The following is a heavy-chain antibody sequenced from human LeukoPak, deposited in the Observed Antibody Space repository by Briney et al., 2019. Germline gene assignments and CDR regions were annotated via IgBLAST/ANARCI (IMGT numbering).Heavy chain of an antibody. Sequence: GGSLRLSCAASGFTFSDSYMSWIRQAPGKGLEWVSYISSSSIYTNYADSVKGRFNISRDNAKNSLYLQMNSLRAEDTAVYYCARGGSSSWGFDYWGQGTLVTVSS. CDR2: ISSSSIYT. CDR3: ARGGSSSWGFDY. CDR1: GFTFSDSY. V-gene: IGHV3-11*05. D-gene: IGHD6-13*01. J-gene: IGHJ4*02.